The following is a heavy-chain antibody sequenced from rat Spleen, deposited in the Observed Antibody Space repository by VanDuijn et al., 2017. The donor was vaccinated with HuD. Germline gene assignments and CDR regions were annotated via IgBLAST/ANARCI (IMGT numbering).Heavy chain of an antibody. D-gene: IGHD1-7*01. CDR2: ISYSGST. CDR3: ARYRNSMGLFDF. CDR1: GYSINSIY. J-gene: IGHJ2*01. V-gene: IGHV3-1*01. Sequence: EVQLQESGPGLVKPSQSLSLTCSVTGYSINSIYWGWIRKFPGNQLEWMGYISYSGSTTYTPSLKSRISITRETSKNQLFLQLNSVTTEDTATYYCARYRNSMGLFDFWGQGVMVTVSS.